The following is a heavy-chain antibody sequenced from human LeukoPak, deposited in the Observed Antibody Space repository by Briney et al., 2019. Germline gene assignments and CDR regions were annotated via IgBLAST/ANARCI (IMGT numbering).Heavy chain of an antibody. CDR1: GFSLSTSGMC. V-gene: IGHV2-70*11. CDR3: ARTGIYSYGYDY. J-gene: IGHJ4*02. CDR2: IDWDDDR. D-gene: IGHD5-18*01. Sequence: ESGPTLVKPTQTVTLTCTFSGFSLSTSGMCVSWIRQPPGKALEWLARIDWDDDRYYSTSLKTRLTISKDTSKNQVVLTMTNVNPVDTATYYCARTGIYSYGYDYWGPGTLVTVSS.